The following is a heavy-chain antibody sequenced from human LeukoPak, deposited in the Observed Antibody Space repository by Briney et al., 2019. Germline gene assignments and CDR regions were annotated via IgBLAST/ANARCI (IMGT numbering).Heavy chain of an antibody. J-gene: IGHJ4*02. CDR1: GFTLSGSA. V-gene: IGHV3-73*01. Sequence: PGGSLKLSCAASGFTLSGSAIHWVRQASGRGLEWVGRIRSKANSYATAYAASVRVRFAISRDDSKNTAYLQMNSLKIEDTAVYYCTRLGEYTSSSGNYWGQGTLVTVSS. CDR3: TRLGEYTSSSGNY. CDR2: IRSKANSYAT. D-gene: IGHD6-6*01.